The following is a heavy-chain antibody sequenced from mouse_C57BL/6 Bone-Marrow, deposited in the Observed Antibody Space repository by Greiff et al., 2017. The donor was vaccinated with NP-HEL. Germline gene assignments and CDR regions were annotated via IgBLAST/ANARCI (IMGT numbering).Heavy chain of an antibody. V-gene: IGHV5-4*03. CDR2: ISDGGSYT. CDR3: ARGYWYFDV. J-gene: IGHJ1*03. CDR1: GFTFSSYA. Sequence: EVKLVESGGGLVKPGGSLKLSCAASGFTFSSYAMSWVRQTPEKRLEWVATISDGGSYTYNPDNVKGRFTISRDNAKNNLYLQMSHLKSEDTATDYCARGYWYFDVWGTGTTVTVSS.